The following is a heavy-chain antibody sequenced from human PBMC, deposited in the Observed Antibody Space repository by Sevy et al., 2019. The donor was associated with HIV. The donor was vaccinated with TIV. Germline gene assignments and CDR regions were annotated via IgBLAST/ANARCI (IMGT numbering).Heavy chain of an antibody. CDR1: GFTFSSFG. Sequence: GGSLRLSCAASGFTFSSFGMYWARQAPGEGLEWVAIIWYDGKNALYADSVKGRFTISRDNSKNTLYLQMNSLRAEDTAVYYCARDRLERRTGHGMDVWGQGTTVTVSS. CDR3: ARDRLERRTGHGMDV. D-gene: IGHD1-1*01. CDR2: IWYDGKNA. V-gene: IGHV3-33*01. J-gene: IGHJ6*02.